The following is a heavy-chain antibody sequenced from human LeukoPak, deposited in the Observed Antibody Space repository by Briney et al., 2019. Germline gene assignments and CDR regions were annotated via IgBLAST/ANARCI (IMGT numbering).Heavy chain of an antibody. CDR3: ARESETTLGGYYYGMDV. CDR1: GGSISGYY. D-gene: IGHD3-16*01. J-gene: IGHJ6*02. Sequence: PSETLSLTCTVSGGSISGYYWSWIRQPPGKGLEWIGYIYYSGNSNYNPSLKSRVTISVDTSKNQFSLRLSSVTAADTAVYYCARESETTLGGYYYGMDVWGQGTTVTVSS. CDR2: IYYSGNS. V-gene: IGHV4-59*01.